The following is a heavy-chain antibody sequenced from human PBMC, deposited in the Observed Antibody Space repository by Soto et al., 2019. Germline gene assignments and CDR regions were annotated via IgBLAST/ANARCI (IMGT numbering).Heavy chain of an antibody. D-gene: IGHD3-10*01. CDR3: ARKGYVGSGIYHFDS. CDR1: GYIFTSYP. V-gene: IGHV1-3*01. Sequence: VQLVQSGAEVKKPEASVKVSCKTSGYIFTSYPIHWVRQAPGQRLEWMGWINPAKGDAGSSQGLQGRVTFTSDASANTVHLELINLRPEDTAVYYCARKGYVGSGIYHFDSWGQGTLVTVSA. CDR2: INPAKGDA. J-gene: IGHJ4*02.